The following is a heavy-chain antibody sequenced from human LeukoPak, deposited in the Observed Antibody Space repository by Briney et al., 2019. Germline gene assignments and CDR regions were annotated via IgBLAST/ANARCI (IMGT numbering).Heavy chain of an antibody. CDR3: AKAPPLGARYFDY. CDR1: GFTFSGYG. V-gene: IGHV3-23*01. CDR2: ISGSGGST. Sequence: GWPLILSCAASGFTFSGYGMSWCLQAPGEGLQGVSAISGSGGSTYYEDSVKVRFTISRENSKNTLYLQMNSLRADDTTVYYCAKAPPLGARYFDYWGQGTLVTVSS. D-gene: IGHD3-16*01. J-gene: IGHJ4*02.